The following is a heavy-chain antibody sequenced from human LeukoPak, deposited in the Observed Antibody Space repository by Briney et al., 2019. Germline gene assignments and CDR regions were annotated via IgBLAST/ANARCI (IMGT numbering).Heavy chain of an antibody. V-gene: IGHV3-9*01. Sequence: SGGSLRLSCAASGFTFDDYAMHWVRQAPGKVLEWVSGISWNSGSIGYADSVKGRFTISRDNAKNSLYLQMNSLRAEDTALYYCAKDIRGYYYGMDVWGQGTTVTVSS. J-gene: IGHJ6*02. CDR1: GFTFDDYA. CDR3: AKDIRGYYYGMDV. CDR2: ISWNSGSI.